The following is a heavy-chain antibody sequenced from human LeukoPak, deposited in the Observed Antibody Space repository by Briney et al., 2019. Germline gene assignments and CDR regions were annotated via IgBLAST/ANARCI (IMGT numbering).Heavy chain of an antibody. D-gene: IGHD4-17*01. Sequence: GGSLRLSYAASGFTFSSYGMHWVRQAPGKGLEWVAFIRYDGSNKYYADSVKGRFTNSRDNSKNTLYLQMNSLRAEDTAVYYCAKDYEFTVTDPFDYWGQGTLVTVSS. J-gene: IGHJ4*02. CDR1: GFTFSSYG. CDR2: IRYDGSNK. V-gene: IGHV3-30*02. CDR3: AKDYEFTVTDPFDY.